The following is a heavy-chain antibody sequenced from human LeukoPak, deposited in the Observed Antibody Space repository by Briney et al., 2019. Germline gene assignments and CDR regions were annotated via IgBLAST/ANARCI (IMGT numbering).Heavy chain of an antibody. J-gene: IGHJ5*02. V-gene: IGHV1-46*01. D-gene: IGHD5-18*01. Sequence: GASVKVSCKASGYTFTSYYMHWVRQAPGQGLEWMGIINPSGGSTSYAQKFQGRVTMTRDTSTSTVYMELSSLRSEDTAVYYCARDVLGVDTAMVYGSGRRENWFDPWGQGTLVTVSS. CDR2: INPSGGST. CDR3: ARDVLGVDTAMVYGSGRRENWFDP. CDR1: GYTFTSYY.